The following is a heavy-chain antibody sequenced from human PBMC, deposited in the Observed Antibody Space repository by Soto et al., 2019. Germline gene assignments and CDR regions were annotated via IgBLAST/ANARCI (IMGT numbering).Heavy chain of an antibody. Sequence: EVQLVESGGGLVQPGGSLSLSCAASGFTFSSYSMNWVRQAPGKGLEWVSYISSSSSTIYYADSVKGRFTISRDNAKNSLYLQMHSLSAEDTAVYYCASNSGYCSGGSCYANYYYYYMDVWGKGTTVTVSS. CDR2: ISSSSSTI. J-gene: IGHJ6*03. D-gene: IGHD2-15*01. CDR3: ASNSGYCSGGSCYANYYYYYMDV. CDR1: GFTFSSYS. V-gene: IGHV3-48*01.